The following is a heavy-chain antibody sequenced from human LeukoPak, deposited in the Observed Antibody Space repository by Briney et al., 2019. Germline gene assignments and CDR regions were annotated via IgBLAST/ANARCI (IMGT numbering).Heavy chain of an antibody. CDR2: IYDRGPA. J-gene: IGHJ4*02. CDR3: ARSRQASGLFSF. D-gene: IGHD3-10*01. V-gene: IGHV4-30-2*06. Sequence: SETLSLTCTVSGGAIASGGYSWNWIRQSPGEGLEWIGCIYDRGPAYYNPSLKSRFTISVDRPKNQFFLNVTSLTAADTAVYYCARSRQASGLFSFWGQGTPVVVSS. CDR1: GGAIASGGYS.